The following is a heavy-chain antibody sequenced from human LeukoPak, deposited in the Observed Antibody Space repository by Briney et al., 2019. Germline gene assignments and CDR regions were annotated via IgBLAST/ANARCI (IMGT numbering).Heavy chain of an antibody. CDR3: ARDRSTVTPGYFDY. J-gene: IGHJ4*02. CDR1: GYSDTRYG. V-gene: IGHV1-18*01. CDR2: ISTYNGNT. Sequence: ASVKVSCKTSGYSDTRYGISWVRQAPGQGLEWMGWISTYNGNTNYAQKFQGRVTMTTDTSTSTAYMELRNLRSDDTAVYYCARDRSTVTPGYFDYWGQGTLVTVSS. D-gene: IGHD4-17*01.